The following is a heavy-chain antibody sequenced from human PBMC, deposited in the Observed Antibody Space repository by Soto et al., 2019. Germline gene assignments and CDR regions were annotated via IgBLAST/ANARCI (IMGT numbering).Heavy chain of an antibody. CDR3: AKSGPTNYFDF. CDR2: ITGGSGFT. J-gene: IGHJ4*02. D-gene: IGHD1-26*01. CDR1: GFTFSTFA. V-gene: IGHV3-23*01. Sequence: GGSLRLSCAASGFTFSTFAMNWVRQAPGKGPEWVSGITGGSGFTFYADSVKGRFTISRDDSENTLFLQMSSLRAEDTAKYYCAKSGPTNYFDFWGQGTLVTVSS.